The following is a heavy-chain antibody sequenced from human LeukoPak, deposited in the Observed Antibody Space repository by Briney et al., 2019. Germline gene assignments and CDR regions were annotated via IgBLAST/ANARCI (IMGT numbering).Heavy chain of an antibody. CDR1: GFTVSSNY. V-gene: IGHV3-53*01. CDR3: ASRDYYDSSGYNDAFDI. D-gene: IGHD3-22*01. CDR2: IYSGGST. Sequence: GGSLRLSCAASGFTVSSNYMSWVRQAPGKGLEWVSVIYSGGSTYYADSVKGRFTISRDNSKNTLYLQMNSLRAEDTAVYYCASRDYYDSSGYNDAFDIWGQETMVTVSS. J-gene: IGHJ3*02.